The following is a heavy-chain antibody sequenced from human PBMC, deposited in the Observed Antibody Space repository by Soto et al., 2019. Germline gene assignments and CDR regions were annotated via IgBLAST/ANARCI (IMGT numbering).Heavy chain of an antibody. Sequence: PVGSLRLSCAASGFTFSDYYMSWIRQAPGKGLEWVSYISSSSSYTYYGDSVKGRFTISRDNAKNSLYLQMNSLRAEDTAVYYCARDRVAVAGTLSYFDYWGQGTLVTVSS. V-gene: IGHV3-11*05. J-gene: IGHJ4*02. CDR1: GFTFSDYY. CDR3: ARDRVAVAGTLSYFDY. D-gene: IGHD6-19*01. CDR2: ISSSSSYT.